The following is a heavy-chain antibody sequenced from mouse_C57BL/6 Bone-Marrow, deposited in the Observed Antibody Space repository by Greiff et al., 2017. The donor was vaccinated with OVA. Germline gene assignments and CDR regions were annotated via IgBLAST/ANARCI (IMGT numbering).Heavy chain of an antibody. CDR2: IHPNSGST. D-gene: IGHD1-1*01. Sequence: QVQLKQPGAELVKPGASVKLSCKASGYTFTSYWMHWVKQRPGQGLEWIGMIHPNSGSTTYNEKFKSTATLTVDKSSSTAYLQLSSLTSEDSAVYYGARWYYGSSSAWFAYGGQGTLVTVSA. CDR1: GYTFTSYW. V-gene: IGHV1-64*01. J-gene: IGHJ3*01. CDR3: ARWYYGSSSAWFAY.